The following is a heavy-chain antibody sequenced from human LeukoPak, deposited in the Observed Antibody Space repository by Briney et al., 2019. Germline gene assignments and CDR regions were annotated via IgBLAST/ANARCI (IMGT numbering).Heavy chain of an antibody. Sequence: GRSLRLSCAASGFSFSSYGMHWVRQAPGKGLEWVAVIWYDGRHKYYADSVKGRFTISRDNSKNTLYLQMNSLRAEDTAVYYCDTYYYDSPRAFDIWGQGTMVTVSS. CDR3: DTYYYDSPRAFDI. V-gene: IGHV3-33*01. CDR2: IWYDGRHK. J-gene: IGHJ3*02. D-gene: IGHD3-22*01. CDR1: GFSFSSYG.